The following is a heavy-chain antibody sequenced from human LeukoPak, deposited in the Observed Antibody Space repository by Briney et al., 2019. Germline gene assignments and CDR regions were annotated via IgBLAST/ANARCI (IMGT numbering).Heavy chain of an antibody. Sequence: SETLSLTCTVSGGSISTYYWSWIRQPPGKGLEWIGYIYYSGSTNYNPSLKSRVTISADTSENQFSLKLSSVTAADTAVYYCARSGCSGGGCSVYYYYGMDVWGQGTTVTVSS. J-gene: IGHJ6*02. CDR3: ARSGCSGGGCSVYYYYGMDV. CDR2: IYYSGST. D-gene: IGHD2-15*01. CDR1: GGSISTYY. V-gene: IGHV4-59*01.